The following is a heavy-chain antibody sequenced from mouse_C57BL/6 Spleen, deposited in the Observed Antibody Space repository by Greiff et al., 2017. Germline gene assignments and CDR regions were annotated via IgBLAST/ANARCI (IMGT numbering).Heavy chain of an antibody. CDR1: GYSFTNYL. Sequence: QVQLQQSGPELVRPGTSVKVSCKASGYSFTNYLIEWVKQRPGQGLEWIGVLNPGRGGTNYNEKFKGKATLTADKSSSTAYMQLSSLTSEDSAVDCCAREGNYYDDDGGGLFDYWGQGTTLTVSS. D-gene: IGHD2-4*01. CDR2: LNPGRGGT. V-gene: IGHV1-54*01. J-gene: IGHJ2*01. CDR3: AREGNYYDDDGGGLFDY.